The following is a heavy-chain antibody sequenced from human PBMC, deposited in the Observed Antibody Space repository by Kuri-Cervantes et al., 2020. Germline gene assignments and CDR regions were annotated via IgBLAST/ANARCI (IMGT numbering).Heavy chain of an antibody. V-gene: IGHV4-39*07. CDR1: GGSISSSRYY. D-gene: IGHD3-16*01. CDR3: AREGGWFDP. J-gene: IGHJ5*02. Sequence: SETLSLTCTISGGSISSSRYYWGWIRQPPGRGLEWIGSIYYSGVTYYNPSLKSRVTISVDTSKNQFSLKLSSVTAADTAVYYCAREGGWFDPWGQGTLVTVSS. CDR2: IYYSGVT.